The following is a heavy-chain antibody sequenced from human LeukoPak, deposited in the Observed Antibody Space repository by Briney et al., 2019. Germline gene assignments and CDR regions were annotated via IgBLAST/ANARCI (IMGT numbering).Heavy chain of an antibody. Sequence: SETLSLTCTVSGGSISSSSYYWGWIRQPPGKGLEWIGSIYYSGSTYYNPSLKSRVTISVDTSKNQFSLKLSSVTAADTAVYYCARRFLEWLLAFDIWGQGTMVTVSS. CDR1: GGSISSSSYY. D-gene: IGHD3-3*01. J-gene: IGHJ3*02. CDR2: IYYSGST. V-gene: IGHV4-39*01. CDR3: ARRFLEWLLAFDI.